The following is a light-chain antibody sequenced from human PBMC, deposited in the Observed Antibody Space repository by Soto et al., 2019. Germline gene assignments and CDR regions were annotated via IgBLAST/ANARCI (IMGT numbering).Light chain of an antibody. CDR1: QTITRW. Sequence: DVQLTQAPCTLSASVGDRVTITCRASQTITRWMAWYQQKPGKAPKLLIYDASTLESGVPSRFSATVSGTEFSLTITSLQPEDFATYYCQQLFDSPITFGQGTRLEI. J-gene: IGKJ5*01. CDR3: QQLFDSPIT. CDR2: DAS. V-gene: IGKV1-5*01.